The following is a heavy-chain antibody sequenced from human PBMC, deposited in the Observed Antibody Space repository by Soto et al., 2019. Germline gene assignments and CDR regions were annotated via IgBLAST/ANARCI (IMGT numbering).Heavy chain of an antibody. V-gene: IGHV3-30*18. Sequence: GGSLRLSCAASGFTFSSYGMHWVRQAPGKGLEWVAVISYDGSNKYYADSVKGRFTISRDNSKNTLYLQMNSLRAEDTAVYYCAKVGSIAYSNYAPQDYYYGMDVWGQGTTVTVSS. CDR3: AKVGSIAYSNYAPQDYYYGMDV. CDR1: GFTFSSYG. J-gene: IGHJ6*02. CDR2: ISYDGSNK. D-gene: IGHD4-4*01.